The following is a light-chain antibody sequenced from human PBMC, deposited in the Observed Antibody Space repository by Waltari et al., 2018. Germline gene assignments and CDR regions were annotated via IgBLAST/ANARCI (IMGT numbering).Light chain of an antibody. V-gene: IGLV2-8*01. CDR2: EVI. CDR1: RSALGAYHY. J-gene: IGLJ2*01. Sequence: QSALTQPPSASGSPGQSVTISCSGTRSALGAYHYASWYQPHPGKAPKLRIYEVIKRPSGVPPRFSGSKSGNTASLTVSELQAEDEADYYCSSYAGSNGVLFGGGTKVTVL. CDR3: SSYAGSNGVL.